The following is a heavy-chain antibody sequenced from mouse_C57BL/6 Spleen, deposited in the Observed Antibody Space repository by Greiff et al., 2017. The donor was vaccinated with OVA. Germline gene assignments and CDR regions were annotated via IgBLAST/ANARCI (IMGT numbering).Heavy chain of an antibody. D-gene: IGHD2-13*01. CDR1: GYTFTSYW. Sequence: VQLQQPGAELVRPGSSVKLSCKASGYTFTSYWMDWVKQRPGQGLEWIGNIYPSDSETHYNQKFKDKATLTVDKSSSTAYMQLSSLTSEDSAVYYCARNGDSYYFDYWGKGTTLTVSS. CDR2: IYPSDSET. V-gene: IGHV1-61*01. J-gene: IGHJ2*01. CDR3: ARNGDSYYFDY.